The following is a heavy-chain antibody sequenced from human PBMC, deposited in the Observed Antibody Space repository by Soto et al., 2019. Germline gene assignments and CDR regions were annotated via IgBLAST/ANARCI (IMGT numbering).Heavy chain of an antibody. Sequence: QVQLVQYGAEVKKPGASVKVSCKASGNTFTNYDINWVRQASGQGIEYLGWMNPNSGDTAYVQKFQGRVTMTWDTSITTAYMELRSLRSEDTAVYFCARGVKYGAYSRWFDPWGQGTLVTVSS. CDR2: MNPNSGDT. CDR1: GNTFTNYD. CDR3: ARGVKYGAYSRWFDP. V-gene: IGHV1-8*01. D-gene: IGHD4-17*01. J-gene: IGHJ5*02.